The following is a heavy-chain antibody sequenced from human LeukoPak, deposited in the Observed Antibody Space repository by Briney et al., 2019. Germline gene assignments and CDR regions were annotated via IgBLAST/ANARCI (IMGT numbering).Heavy chain of an antibody. D-gene: IGHD3-22*01. CDR1: GYTFTSYY. V-gene: IGHV1-46*01. CDR3: AREDTPDYYDSSGYYLGPHFDY. J-gene: IGHJ4*02. Sequence: ASVKVSCKASGYTFTSYYMHWVRQAPGQGLEWMGIINPSGGSTSYAQKFQGRVTMTRDMSTSTVYMELSSLRSEDTAVYYCAREDTPDYYDSSGYYLGPHFDYWGQGTLVTVSS. CDR2: INPSGGST.